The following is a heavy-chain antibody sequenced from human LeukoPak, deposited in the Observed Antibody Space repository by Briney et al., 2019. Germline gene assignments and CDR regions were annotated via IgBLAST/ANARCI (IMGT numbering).Heavy chain of an antibody. CDR3: ASSSYSYYFDY. CDR2: ISSSGSTI. J-gene: IGHJ4*02. CDR1: GFTFSDYY. Sequence: GGSLRLSCAASGFTFSDYYMSWIRQAPGKGLEWVSYISSSGSTIYYADSVKGRFTISRDNAKNSLYLQMNSLRAEDTAVYYCASSSYSYYFDYWGQGTLVTVSS. V-gene: IGHV3-11*01. D-gene: IGHD2-15*01.